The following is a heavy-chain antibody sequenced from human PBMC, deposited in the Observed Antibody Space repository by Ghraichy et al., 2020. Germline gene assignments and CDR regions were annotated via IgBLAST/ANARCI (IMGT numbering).Heavy chain of an antibody. J-gene: IGHJ4*02. CDR2: IYPGDSDT. D-gene: IGHD1-26*01. V-gene: IGHV5-51*01. CDR3: ARLLVSYPTPFDY. CDR1: GYSFTTYW. Sequence: GESLNISCKDSGYSFTTYWIGWVRQMPGKGLEWMGIIYPGDSDTRYSPSFQGQVTISADKSISTAYLQWSSLRASDTAIYYCARLLVSYPTPFDYWGQGTLVTVSS.